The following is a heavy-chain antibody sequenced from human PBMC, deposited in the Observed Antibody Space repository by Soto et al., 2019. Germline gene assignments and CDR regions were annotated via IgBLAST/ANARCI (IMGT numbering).Heavy chain of an antibody. D-gene: IGHD3-22*01. CDR1: GFTISSYA. J-gene: IGHJ4*02. Sequence: PGGSLRLSCAASGFTISSYAMSWVRQAPGKGLEWVSAISGSGGSTYYADSVKGRFTISRDNSKNTLYLQMNSLRAEDTAVYYCAKDPQLEDDYYDSSGYYYGGGCDYWGQGTLVTVSS. CDR3: AKDPQLEDDYYDSSGYYYGGGCDY. CDR2: ISGSGGST. V-gene: IGHV3-23*01.